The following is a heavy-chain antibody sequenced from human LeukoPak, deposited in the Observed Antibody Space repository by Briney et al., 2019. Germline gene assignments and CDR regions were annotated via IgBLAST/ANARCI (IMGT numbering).Heavy chain of an antibody. J-gene: IGHJ4*02. CDR2: IYHSGST. CDR3: ARDVGATPGYFDY. V-gene: IGHV4-4*02. CDR1: GGSISNNNW. Sequence: SETLSLTCAVSGGSISNNNWWSWVRQPPGKGLEWIGEIYHSGSTNYNPSPKSRVTISVDTSKNQFSLKLSSVTAADTAVYYCARDVGATPGYFDYWGQGTLVTVSS. D-gene: IGHD1-26*01.